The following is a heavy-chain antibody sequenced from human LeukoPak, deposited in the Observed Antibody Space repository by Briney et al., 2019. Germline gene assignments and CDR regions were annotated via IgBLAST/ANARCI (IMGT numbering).Heavy chain of an antibody. CDR2: IKQDGSEI. Sequence: GGSLRLSCAASGFTFSNYWMSWVRQAPGKGLEWLANIKQDGSEIYYVDSVKGRFTISRDKAKNSLYLQVNSLRVEDTAVYYCARAPRDACNSAFDIWGQGTMVTVSS. V-gene: IGHV3-7*01. J-gene: IGHJ3*02. D-gene: IGHD5-24*01. CDR1: GFTFSNYW. CDR3: ARAPRDACNSAFDI.